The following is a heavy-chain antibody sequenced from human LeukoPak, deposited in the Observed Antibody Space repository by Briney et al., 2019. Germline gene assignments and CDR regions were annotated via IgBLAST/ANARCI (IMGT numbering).Heavy chain of an antibody. CDR2: VSHSGTT. V-gene: IGHV4-38-2*02. J-gene: IGHJ4*02. CDR3: ARDSYYYGSGSYPPDY. CDR1: GYSISSGYY. Sequence: PSETLSLTCTVSGYSISSGYYWGWIRQPPGKGLEWIGTVSHSGTTNYNPSLKSRLTISVDTSKNQFSLKLSSVTAADTAVYYCARDSYYYGSGSYPPDYWGQGTLVTVSS. D-gene: IGHD3-10*01.